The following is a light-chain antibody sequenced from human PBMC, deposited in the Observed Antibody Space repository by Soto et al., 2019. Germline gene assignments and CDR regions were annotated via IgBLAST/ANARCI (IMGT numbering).Light chain of an antibody. Sequence: IVLTQSPDNLSFSPGERATLSCRASQSVSSSYLTRYQRKPGQAPRLHIDHSSSRATGILDRVSGSGSWTDFTLTISRLEPDDFAVYYCQQYASSITFGGGTKVDIK. CDR1: QSVSSSY. J-gene: IGKJ4*02. V-gene: IGKV3-20*01. CDR2: HSS. CDR3: QQYASSIT.